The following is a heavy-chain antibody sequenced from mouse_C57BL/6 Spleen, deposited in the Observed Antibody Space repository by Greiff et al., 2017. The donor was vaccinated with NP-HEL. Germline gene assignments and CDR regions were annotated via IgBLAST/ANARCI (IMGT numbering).Heavy chain of an antibody. CDR3: ARDILQLRRAMDY. V-gene: IGHV5-4*01. CDR1: GFTFSSYA. J-gene: IGHJ4*01. CDR2: ISDGGSYT. Sequence: DVKLVESGGGLVKPGGSLKLSCAASGFTFSSYAMSWVRQTPEKRLEWVATISDGGSYTYYPDNVKGRFTISRDNAKNNLYLQMSHLKSEDTAMYYCARDILQLRRAMDYWGQGTSVTVSS. D-gene: IGHD3-2*02.